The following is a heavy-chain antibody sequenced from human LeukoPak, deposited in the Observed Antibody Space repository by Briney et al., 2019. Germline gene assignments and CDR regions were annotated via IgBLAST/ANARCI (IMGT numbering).Heavy chain of an antibody. V-gene: IGHV3-48*01. CDR1: GFTFSSYS. CDR2: ISSSSSTI. CDR3: ARDTADFWSGYHYYYYMDV. D-gene: IGHD3-3*01. J-gene: IGHJ6*03. Sequence: GGSLRLSCAASGFTFSSYSMNWVRQAPGKGLEWVSYISSSSSTIYYADSVKGRFTISRDNAKNSLYLQMNSLRAEDTAVYYCARDTADFWSGYHYYYYMDVWGKGTTVTVSS.